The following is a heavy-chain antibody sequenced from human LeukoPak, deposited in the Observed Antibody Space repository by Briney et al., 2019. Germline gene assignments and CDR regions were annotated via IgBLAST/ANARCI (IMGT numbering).Heavy chain of an antibody. D-gene: IGHD2-15*01. J-gene: IGHJ3*02. CDR2: IYPCDSDT. CDR1: GYSFTSYW. Sequence: GESLKISCQGSGYSFTSYWIGWVRQMPGKGLEWMGIIYPCDSDTRYSPSFQGQVTISADKSISTAYLQWSRLKASDTAMYYCAGTPLGYCSGGSCYVAFDIWGQGTMVTVSS. V-gene: IGHV5-51*01. CDR3: AGTPLGYCSGGSCYVAFDI.